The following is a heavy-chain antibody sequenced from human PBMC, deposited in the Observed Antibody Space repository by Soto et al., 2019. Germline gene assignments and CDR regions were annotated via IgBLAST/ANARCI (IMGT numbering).Heavy chain of an antibody. Sequence: GGSLRLSCAASGFTFSTYAMEWVRQAPGKGLDWVALISYDGNNKYYADSARGRFTISRDNSKNTLYLQMNTLRPEDTALYFCARPVEPFYYYGMDVWGQGTTVTVSS. CDR1: GFTFSTYA. CDR3: ARPVEPFYYYGMDV. V-gene: IGHV3-30-3*01. J-gene: IGHJ6*02. CDR2: ISYDGNNK.